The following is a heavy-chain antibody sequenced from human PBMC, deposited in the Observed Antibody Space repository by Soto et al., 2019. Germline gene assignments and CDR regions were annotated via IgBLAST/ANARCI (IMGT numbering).Heavy chain of an antibody. CDR3: ARRSSFGFDS. CDR1: GGSVRSGSDY. V-gene: IGHV4-61*03. J-gene: IGHJ4*02. CDR2: IFSSGVT. Sequence: SETLSLTCTVSGGSVRSGSDYWHWIRQPPGKRLEWIGYIFSSGVTNYSPSLKSRVAIAVDTSKNHFSLKLSSVTAADTAVYYCARRSSFGFDSWGQGTLVTVSS. D-gene: IGHD3-3*01.